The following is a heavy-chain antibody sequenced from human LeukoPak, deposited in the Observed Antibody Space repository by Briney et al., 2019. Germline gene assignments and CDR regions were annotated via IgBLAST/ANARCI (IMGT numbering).Heavy chain of an antibody. D-gene: IGHD3-9*01. Sequence: ASVKVSCKTSGYTFTNFYIHWVRQAPRHGLECMGWINPNTGGTNYAQKFQGRVTMTSDTSIRTAFMQLSRLTSDDTAVYYCARGALDVLPNFDYFPKRRDGDYFDYWGQGTLVTVSS. J-gene: IGHJ4*02. V-gene: IGHV1-2*02. CDR1: GYTFTNFY. CDR2: INPNTGGT. CDR3: ARGALDVLPNFDYFPKRRDGDYFDY.